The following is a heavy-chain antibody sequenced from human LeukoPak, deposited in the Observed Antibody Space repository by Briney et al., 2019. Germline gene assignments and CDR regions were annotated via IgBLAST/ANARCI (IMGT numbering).Heavy chain of an antibody. J-gene: IGHJ5*02. CDR2: IYYSGTT. CDR3: ARMSSSWYWFDP. CDR1: GGPISNYY. V-gene: IGHV4-59*01. D-gene: IGHD6-13*01. Sequence: SETLSLTCTVSGGPISNYYRSWIRQSPGKGLEWIGYIYYSGTTNYNPSLKSRVIISVDTSKNQFSLKLSSVTAADTAVYYCARMSSSWYWFDPWGQGTLVTVSS.